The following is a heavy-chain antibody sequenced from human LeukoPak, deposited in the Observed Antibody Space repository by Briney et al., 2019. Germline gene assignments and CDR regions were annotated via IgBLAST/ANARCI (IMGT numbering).Heavy chain of an antibody. CDR1: GFTFSSYW. CDR3: VRELAARY. V-gene: IGHV3-7*01. D-gene: IGHD6-6*01. Sequence: PGGSLRLSCAASGFTFSSYWMSWVRQAPRKGLEWVATINKDGSENHYVDSVKGRFTISRDNAKNSLWLQMSSLRDEDTAVYHCVRELAARYWGQGTLVTVSS. J-gene: IGHJ4*02. CDR2: INKDGSEN.